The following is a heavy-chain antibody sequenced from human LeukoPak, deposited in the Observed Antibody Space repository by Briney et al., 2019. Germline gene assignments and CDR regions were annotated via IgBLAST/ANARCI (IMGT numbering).Heavy chain of an antibody. V-gene: IGHV3-48*04. CDR3: TTYGRDGYRGYF. CDR2: INGPSDTI. D-gene: IGHD5-24*01. J-gene: IGHJ4*02. Sequence: GGSLRLSCAASGFIFSSYSMSWVRQAPGKGLEWVSYINGPSDTIYYADSVKGRFSISKDNAKYSVYLQMSSLRAEDTAVYYCTTYGRDGYRGYFWGQGALVTVSS. CDR1: GFIFSSYS.